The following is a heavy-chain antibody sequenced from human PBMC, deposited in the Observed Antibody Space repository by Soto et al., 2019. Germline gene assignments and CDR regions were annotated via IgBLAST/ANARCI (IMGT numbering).Heavy chain of an antibody. J-gene: IGHJ4*02. CDR1: GGSISSNY. CDR3: ARYSREAVAGYTLDN. V-gene: IGHV4-59*01. CDR2: VYNSGST. Sequence: SETLSLTCTVSGGSISSNYWTWIRQPPGKGLEWIGYVYNSGSTNYNPSLKSRVTISEDTSKSQFSLKVNSMTAADTAVYYCARYSREAVAGYTLDNWGQGILVTVSS. D-gene: IGHD6-13*01.